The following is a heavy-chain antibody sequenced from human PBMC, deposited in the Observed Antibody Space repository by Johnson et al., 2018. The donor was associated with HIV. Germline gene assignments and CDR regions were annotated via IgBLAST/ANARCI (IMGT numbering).Heavy chain of an antibody. J-gene: IGHJ3*02. CDR2: IKQDGSEK. D-gene: IGHD3-22*01. CDR1: GFTFSSYW. CDR3: AATYYYDSSGSLYPFDI. Sequence: VQLVESGGGLVQPGGSLRLSCAASGFTFSSYWMSWVRQAPGKGLEWVANIKQDGSEKYYVDSVKGRFTISRDNSKNTLYLQMNSLRAEDTAVYYCAATYYYDSSGSLYPFDIWGQGTMVTVSS. V-gene: IGHV3-7*02.